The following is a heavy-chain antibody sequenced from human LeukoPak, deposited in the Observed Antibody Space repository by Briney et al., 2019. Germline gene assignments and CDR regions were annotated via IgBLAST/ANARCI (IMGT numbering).Heavy chain of an antibody. V-gene: IGHV1-2*02. Sequence: ASLKVSCKSSGYTFTGYYMHWVRQAPGQGLEWMGWINPNSGGTNYAQKFQGRVTMTRDTSISTAYMELSRLRSDDTAVYYCARDKRLYSSGSYYFDYWGQGTLVTVSS. CDR2: INPNSGGT. CDR3: ARDKRLYSSGSYYFDY. J-gene: IGHJ4*02. CDR1: GYTFTGYY. D-gene: IGHD6-19*01.